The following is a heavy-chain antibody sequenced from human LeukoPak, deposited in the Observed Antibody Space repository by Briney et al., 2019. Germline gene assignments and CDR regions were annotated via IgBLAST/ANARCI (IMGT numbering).Heavy chain of an antibody. CDR2: IYSSGNT. Sequence: PSETLSLTCTVSGASISGYYWIWIRQPPGKGLEWIGHIYSSGNTNSNPSLKIRIMISSDRSKNQFSLKLFSVTAADTAVYYCARGDHFAAGRYNYWGQGTLVTVSS. J-gene: IGHJ4*02. D-gene: IGHD3-10*01. CDR3: ARGDHFAAGRYNY. V-gene: IGHV4-59*01. CDR1: GASISGYY.